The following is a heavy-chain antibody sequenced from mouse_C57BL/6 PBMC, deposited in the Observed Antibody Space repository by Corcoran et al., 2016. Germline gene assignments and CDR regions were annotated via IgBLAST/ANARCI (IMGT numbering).Heavy chain of an antibody. J-gene: IGHJ3*01. CDR1: GYTFTDYY. V-gene: IGHV1-76*01. CDR2: IYPGSGNT. CDR3: AREWEMDYGSSSPFAY. Sequence: QVQLKQSGAELVRPGASVKLSCKASGYTFTDYYINWVKQRPGQGLEWIARIYPGSGNTYYNEKFKGKATLTAEKSSSTAYMQLSSLTSEDSAVYFCAREWEMDYGSSSPFAYWGQGTLVTVSA. D-gene: IGHD1-1*01.